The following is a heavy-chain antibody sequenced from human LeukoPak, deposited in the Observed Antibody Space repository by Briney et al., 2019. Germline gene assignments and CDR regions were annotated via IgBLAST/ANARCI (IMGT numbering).Heavy chain of an antibody. V-gene: IGHV4-4*02. Sequence: PSETLSLTCAVSGGSISSTNWWSWVRQPPGKGLEWIGEIYRSGTTNYKPSLKSRVTISLDKSRNHFSLKLTSVTAADTAVYYCARDPGEGYCTNGVCLQYYFDYWGQGTLVTVSS. J-gene: IGHJ4*02. CDR3: ARDPGEGYCTNGVCLQYYFDY. CDR1: GGSISSTNW. D-gene: IGHD2-8*01. CDR2: IYRSGTT.